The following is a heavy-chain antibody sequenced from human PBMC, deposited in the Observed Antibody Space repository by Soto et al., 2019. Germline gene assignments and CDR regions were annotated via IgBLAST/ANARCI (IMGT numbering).Heavy chain of an antibody. Sequence: QLQLQESGPGLVKPSETLSLTCTVSDGSISSSSYYWGWIRQPPGKGLEWIGSIYYSGSTYYNPSLKSRVTISVDTSKNQFSLKLSSVTAADTAIYYCTKVTGTSCYAGDCSRNWFDPWGQGTLVTVSS. CDR2: IYYSGST. V-gene: IGHV4-39*01. CDR3: TKVTGTSCYAGDCSRNWFDP. D-gene: IGHD2-2*01. CDR1: DGSISSSSYY. J-gene: IGHJ5*02.